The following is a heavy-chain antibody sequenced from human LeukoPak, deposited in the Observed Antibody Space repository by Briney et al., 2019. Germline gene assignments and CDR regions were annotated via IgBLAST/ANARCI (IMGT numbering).Heavy chain of an antibody. V-gene: IGHV3-30-3*01. J-gene: IGHJ4*02. CDR3: ASLLSGYSSGWFDY. D-gene: IGHD6-19*01. Sequence: GGSLRLSCAASGFTFSSYAMHWVRQAPGKGLDWGAVISYDGSNKYYADSVKGRFTISRDNSKNTLYLQMNSLRAEDTAVYYCASLLSGYSSGWFDYWGQGTLVTVSS. CDR2: ISYDGSNK. CDR1: GFTFSSYA.